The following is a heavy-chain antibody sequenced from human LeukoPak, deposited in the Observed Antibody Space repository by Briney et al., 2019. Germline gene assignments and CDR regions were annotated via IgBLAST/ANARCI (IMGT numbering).Heavy chain of an antibody. D-gene: IGHD4-17*01. CDR1: GFTFSSHS. Sequence: TGGSLRLSCAASGFTFSSHSMNWVRQAPGKGLEWVSSISSSSSYIYYADSVKGRFTISRDNAKNSLYLQMNSLRAEDTAVYYCARVTVPPNAFDIWGQGTMVTVSS. CDR2: ISSSSSYI. CDR3: ARVTVPPNAFDI. V-gene: IGHV3-21*01. J-gene: IGHJ3*02.